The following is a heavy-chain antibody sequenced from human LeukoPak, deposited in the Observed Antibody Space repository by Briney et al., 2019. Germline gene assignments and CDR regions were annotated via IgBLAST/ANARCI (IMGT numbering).Heavy chain of an antibody. CDR1: GGSISSGGYY. Sequence: KASETLSLTCTVSGGSISSGGYYWSWIRQHPGKGLEWIGYIYYSGSTNYNPSLKSRVTISVDTSKNQFSLKLSSVTAADTAVYYCALTYYDILTGHGPYYYGMDVWGQGTTVTVSS. D-gene: IGHD3-9*01. V-gene: IGHV4-61*08. CDR3: ALTYYDILTGHGPYYYGMDV. CDR2: IYYSGST. J-gene: IGHJ6*02.